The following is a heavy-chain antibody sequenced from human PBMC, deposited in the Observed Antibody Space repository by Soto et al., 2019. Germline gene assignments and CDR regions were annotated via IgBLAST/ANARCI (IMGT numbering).Heavy chain of an antibody. Sequence: PAQTLSLTCPVSGDACSSYYWRWIRQPPSKGLEWIGHLSHSWSTNYNPSLKSRVTLSVDTSKNQFPLKLSSVTAADTAVYYCARAVVALAGGFDPWGQGTLVTVS. V-gene: IGHV4-59*01. CDR2: LSHSWST. J-gene: IGHJ5*02. CDR3: ARAVVALAGGFDP. D-gene: IGHD2-15*01. CDR1: GDACSSYY.